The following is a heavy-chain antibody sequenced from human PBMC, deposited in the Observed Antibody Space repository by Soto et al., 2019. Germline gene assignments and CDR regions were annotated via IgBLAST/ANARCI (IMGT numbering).Heavy chain of an antibody. V-gene: IGHV1-69*01. D-gene: IGHD3-22*01. J-gene: IGHJ4*02. CDR3: ARDPSGYSYFDF. Sequence: QVQLAQSGAEVKIPGSSVKVSCTSSGGTFRTAAVTWVRQAPGQGLEWVGGYIPFFGTVLYPQKFQDRVTITADESATTAYMELRNLTSEDTAIYYCARDPSGYSYFDFWGQGTLISVSS. CDR2: YIPFFGTV. CDR1: GGTFRTAA.